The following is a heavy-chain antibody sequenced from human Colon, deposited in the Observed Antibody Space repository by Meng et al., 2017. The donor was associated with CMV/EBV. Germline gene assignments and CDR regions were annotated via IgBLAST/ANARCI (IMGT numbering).Heavy chain of an antibody. CDR2: IYYSGST. D-gene: IGHD1-26*01. Sequence: SETLSLTCTVSGGSISSYYWSWIRQPPGKGLEWIGYIYYSGSTNYNPSLKSRVTISVDTSKNQFSLKLSSVTAADTAVYYCAREEEGVVGRDAFDIWGQGTMVTVSS. CDR1: GGSISSYY. V-gene: IGHV4-59*01. CDR3: AREEEGVVGRDAFDI. J-gene: IGHJ3*02.